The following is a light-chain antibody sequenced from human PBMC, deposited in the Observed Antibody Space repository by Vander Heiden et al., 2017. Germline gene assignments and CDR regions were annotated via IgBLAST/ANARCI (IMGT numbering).Light chain of an antibody. CDR1: SSNIGAGYD. J-gene: IGLJ2*01. CDR3: QSYDSSLSGFVV. V-gene: IGLV1-40*01. CDR2: GNG. Sequence: QSVLTQPPSVSRAPRQTVTITGTGSSSNIGAGYDVHWYQQLPGTPHKLLIYGNGNRPAGVPDRFSGSKSGTSASLAITGLQAEDEADYYCQSYDSSLSGFVVFGGGTKLTVL.